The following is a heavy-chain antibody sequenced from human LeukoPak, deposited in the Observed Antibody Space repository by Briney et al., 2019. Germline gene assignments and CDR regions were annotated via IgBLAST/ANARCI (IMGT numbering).Heavy chain of an antibody. D-gene: IGHD3-22*01. J-gene: IGHJ1*01. CDR2: ISSSSGHI. Sequence: GGSLRLSCAASGFTFSSYNMNWVRQPPGKGLEWVSSISSSSGHIHYADSVKGRFTISRDNAKNTVSLQMNSLRAEDTGVYYCARAPSEIGGYYPEYFRHWGQGTRVTVSS. V-gene: IGHV3-21*01. CDR3: ARAPSEIGGYYPEYFRH. CDR1: GFTFSSYN.